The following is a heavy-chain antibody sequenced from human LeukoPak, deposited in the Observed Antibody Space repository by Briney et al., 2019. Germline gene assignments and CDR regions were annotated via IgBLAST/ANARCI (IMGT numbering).Heavy chain of an antibody. V-gene: IGHV1-69*04. CDR3: ARAVVPAAIDWFDP. Sequence: ASVKVSCKASGYTLTKYAMNWVRQAPGQGLEWMGRIIPILGIANYAQKFQGRVTITADKSTSTAYMELSSLRSEDTTVYYCARAVVPAAIDWFDPWGQGTLVTVSS. D-gene: IGHD2-2*02. J-gene: IGHJ5*02. CDR2: IIPILGIA. CDR1: GYTLTKYA.